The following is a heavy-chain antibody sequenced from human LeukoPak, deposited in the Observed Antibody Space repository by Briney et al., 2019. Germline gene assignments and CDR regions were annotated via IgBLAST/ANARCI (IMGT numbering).Heavy chain of an antibody. CDR3: ARGLRYFDWLLYL. CDR2: IIPIFGTA. J-gene: IGHJ4*02. D-gene: IGHD3-9*01. CDR1: GYTFTSNY. Sequence: GASVKVSCKAFGYTFTSNYMHWVRQAPGQGLEWMGGIIPIFGTANYAQKFQGRVTITADESTSTAYMELSSLRSEDTAVYYCARGLRYFDWLLYLWGQGTLVTVSS. V-gene: IGHV1-69*13.